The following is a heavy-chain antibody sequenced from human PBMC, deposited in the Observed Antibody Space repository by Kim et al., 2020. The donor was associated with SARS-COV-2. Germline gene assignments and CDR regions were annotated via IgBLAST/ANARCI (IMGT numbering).Heavy chain of an antibody. V-gene: IGHV5-51*01. Sequence: GYSPSFQGQVTSSADKSISTAYLQWSSLKASDTAMYYCARRDSSGWNDYWGQGTLVTVSS. D-gene: IGHD6-19*01. CDR3: ARRDSSGWNDY. J-gene: IGHJ4*02.